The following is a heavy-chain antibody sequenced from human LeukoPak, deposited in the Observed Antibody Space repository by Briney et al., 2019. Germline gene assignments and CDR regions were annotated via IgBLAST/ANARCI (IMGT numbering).Heavy chain of an antibody. J-gene: IGHJ6*03. CDR3: ARNSYYYYMDV. V-gene: IGHV4-59*08. CDR2: IYSSGST. CDR1: GGSLSSYY. Sequence: SETLSLTCAVSGGSLSSYYWSWIRQPPGKGLEWIGYIYSSGSTNYNPSLKSRVTISVDTSKNHFSLNLTSVTAADTALYYCARNSYYYYMDVWGKGTTVTVSS. D-gene: IGHD4-23*01.